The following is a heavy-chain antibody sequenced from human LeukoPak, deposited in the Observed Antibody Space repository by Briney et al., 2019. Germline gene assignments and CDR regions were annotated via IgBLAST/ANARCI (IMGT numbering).Heavy chain of an antibody. CDR3: ARDEYGSGESDAFNI. Sequence: GGSLRLSCAASGVTPSPYGMHWVRQAPGKGLEWVAVISYEGGTQHYADSVKGRFIISRDNPRNTLYLQMNILRTEDTAVYYCARDEYGSGESDAFNIWGQGTMVTVFS. CDR2: ISYEGGTQ. J-gene: IGHJ3*02. V-gene: IGHV3-30*03. D-gene: IGHD3-10*01. CDR1: GVTPSPYG.